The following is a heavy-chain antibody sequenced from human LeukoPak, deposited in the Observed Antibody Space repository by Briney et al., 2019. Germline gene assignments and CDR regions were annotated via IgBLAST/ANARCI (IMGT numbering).Heavy chain of an antibody. Sequence: AGGSLRLSCAASGFTFSSYSMYWVRQAPGKGLEWVGFIRSKAYGETADYAASVKGRFTISRDDSKAIAYLQMNSLKTEDTAVYHCTRDRGAYNLYDYWGQGTLVTVSS. CDR2: IRSKAYGETA. CDR3: TRDRGAYNLYDY. V-gene: IGHV3-49*04. D-gene: IGHD1-1*01. J-gene: IGHJ4*02. CDR1: GFTFSSYS.